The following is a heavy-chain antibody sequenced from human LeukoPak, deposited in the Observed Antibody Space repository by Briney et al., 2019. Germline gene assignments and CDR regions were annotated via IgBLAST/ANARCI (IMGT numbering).Heavy chain of an antibody. Sequence: PSETLSLTCTVSGGSLNGYYWGWIRQPPGKGLECIGYIHSSEGTAHNASLKSRLAISLDTSKNQFSLTLSSVTAADTAVYYCARHVYGEGMVVWGKGTTVTVSS. CDR2: IHSSEGT. D-gene: IGHD4-17*01. J-gene: IGHJ6*04. CDR1: GGSLNGYY. CDR3: ARHVYGEGMVV. V-gene: IGHV4-59*08.